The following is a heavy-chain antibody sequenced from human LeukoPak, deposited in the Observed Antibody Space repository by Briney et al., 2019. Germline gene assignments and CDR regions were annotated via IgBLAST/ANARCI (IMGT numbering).Heavy chain of an antibody. CDR1: GASISSSSYY. CDR2: IYTSGST. CDR3: ARALGHAFDI. V-gene: IGHV4-61*02. J-gene: IGHJ3*02. Sequence: SETLSLTCSVSGASISSSSYYWSWIRQPAGKGLEWIGRIYTSGSTNYNPSLKSRVTMSVDTSKNQFSLKLSSVTAADTAVYYCARALGHAFDIWGKGTMVTVSS.